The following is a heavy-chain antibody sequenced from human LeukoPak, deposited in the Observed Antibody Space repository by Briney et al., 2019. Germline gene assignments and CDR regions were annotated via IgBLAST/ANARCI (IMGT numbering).Heavy chain of an antibody. Sequence: SETLSLTCTVSGGSIYGFYWIWIRQSPEKGLEWIGYVYFSGSTNYNPSLESRVTISIDTSKNQFSLKLSSVTTADTAVYYCARGYGRQTNSGMDVWGKGTTVTVSA. D-gene: IGHD5-18*01. CDR2: VYFSGST. J-gene: IGHJ6*04. V-gene: IGHV4-59*01. CDR1: GGSIYGFY. CDR3: ARGYGRQTNSGMDV.